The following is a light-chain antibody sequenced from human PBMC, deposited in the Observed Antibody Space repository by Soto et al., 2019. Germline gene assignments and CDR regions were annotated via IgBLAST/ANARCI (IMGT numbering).Light chain of an antibody. CDR1: QSVNRNY. Sequence: EIVLTQSPGTLSLSPGERATLSCRASQSVNRNYLAWYQQKPGQAPRLLIYGASSRATGIPDRFSGSGSGTDFTLTISRLEPEDFAVYYCQQYGSSPPRTFGQGTKVGIK. V-gene: IGKV3-20*01. CDR3: QQYGSSPPRT. J-gene: IGKJ1*01. CDR2: GAS.